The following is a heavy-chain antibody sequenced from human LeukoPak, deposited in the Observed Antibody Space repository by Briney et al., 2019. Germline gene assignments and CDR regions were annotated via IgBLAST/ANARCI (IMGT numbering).Heavy chain of an antibody. D-gene: IGHD3-10*01. J-gene: IGHJ4*02. Sequence: PSQTLSLTCSVSGGSISSSSYYWGWIRQPPGKGLEWIGSIYYSGSTYYNPSLKSRVTISVDTSKNQFSLKLSSVTAADTAVYYCARKAATRSIDYWGQGTLVTVSS. CDR3: ARKAATRSIDY. V-gene: IGHV4-39*01. CDR1: GGSISSSSYY. CDR2: IYYSGST.